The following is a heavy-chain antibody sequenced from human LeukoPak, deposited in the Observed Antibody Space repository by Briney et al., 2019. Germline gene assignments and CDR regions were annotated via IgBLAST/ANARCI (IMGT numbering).Heavy chain of an antibody. Sequence: TSETLSLTCTVSGGSISSSNYYWAWIRQPPGKGLKWIGSIYYVGSTYYNPSLKSRVTISLDTSKNQFSLNLSSVTAADTAVYYCARVALDYGDYVWFDPWGQGTLVTVSS. CDR2: IYYVGST. V-gene: IGHV4-39*07. CDR3: ARVALDYGDYVWFDP. J-gene: IGHJ5*02. CDR1: GGSISSSNYY. D-gene: IGHD4-17*01.